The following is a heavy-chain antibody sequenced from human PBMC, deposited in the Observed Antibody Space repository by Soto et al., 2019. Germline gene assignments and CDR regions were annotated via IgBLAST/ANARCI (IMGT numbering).Heavy chain of an antibody. D-gene: IGHD3-16*01. J-gene: IGHJ3*02. CDR1: GYTFSTYT. CDR2: INAGSGNT. CDR3: ARDTERLGPRANDALDI. V-gene: IGHV1-3*01. Sequence: QAQLVQSGAEMKKPGASVKVSCKAAGYTFSTYTMNWVRQAPGQSLEWMGWINAGSGNTKYSQNFQGRVSITRDTSASTVYMELTGLKSEDTAMYYCARDTERLGPRANDALDIWGQGTMVTVSS.